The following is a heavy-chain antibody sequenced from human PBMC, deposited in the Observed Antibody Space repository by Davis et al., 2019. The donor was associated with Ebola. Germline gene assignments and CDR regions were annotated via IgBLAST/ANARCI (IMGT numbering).Heavy chain of an antibody. CDR3: ARDCSSTSCYFLATIHSSYYYYGMDV. CDR1: GGTFSSFA. J-gene: IGHJ6*02. CDR2: MNPNSGNT. Sequence: ASVKVSCKSSGGTFSSFAVGWVRQAPGQGLEWMGWMNPNSGNTGYAQKFQGSVTMTRNTSISTAYMELSSLRSEDTAVYYCARDCSSTSCYFLATIHSSYYYYGMDVWGQGTTVTVSS. D-gene: IGHD2-2*01. V-gene: IGHV1-8*01.